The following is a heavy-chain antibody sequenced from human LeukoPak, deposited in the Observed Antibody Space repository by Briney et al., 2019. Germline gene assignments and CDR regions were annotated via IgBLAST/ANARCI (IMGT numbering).Heavy chain of an antibody. J-gene: IGHJ4*02. CDR3: ARDGTDIVVVPVDY. CDR1: GGSFSGYY. D-gene: IGHD2-2*01. V-gene: IGHV4-34*01. Sequence: SETLSLTCAVYGGSFSGYYWSWIRQPPGKGLEWIGEINHSGSTNYNPSLKSRVTISVDTSKNQFSLKLSSVTAADTAVYYCARDGTDIVVVPVDYWGQGTLVTVSS. CDR2: INHSGST.